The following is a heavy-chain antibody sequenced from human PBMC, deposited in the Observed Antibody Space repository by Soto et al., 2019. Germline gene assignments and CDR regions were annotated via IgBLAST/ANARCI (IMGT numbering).Heavy chain of an antibody. V-gene: IGHV4-39*01. D-gene: IGHD2-15*01. CDR2: IYYSGST. CDR1: GGSISSSSYY. Sequence: KPSETLSLTCTVSGGSISSSSYYWGWIRQPPGKGLEWIGSIYYSGSTYYNPSLKSRVTISVDTSKNQFSLKLSSVTAADTAVYYCARVAVPYYYGMDVWGQGTTVTVSS. CDR3: ARVAVPYYYGMDV. J-gene: IGHJ6*02.